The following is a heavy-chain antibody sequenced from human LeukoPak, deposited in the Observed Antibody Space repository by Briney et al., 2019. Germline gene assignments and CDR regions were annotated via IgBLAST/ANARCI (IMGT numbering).Heavy chain of an antibody. V-gene: IGHV4-34*01. D-gene: IGHD3-22*01. CDR3: ARGGYYDSNWFDP. CDR2: INHSGST. CDR1: GGSFSGYY. Sequence: SETLSLTCAVYGGSFSGYYWSWIRQPPGKGLEWIGEINHSGSTNYNPSLKSRVTISVDTSKNRFSLKLSSVTAADTAVYYCARGGYYDSNWFDPWGQGTLVTVSS. J-gene: IGHJ5*02.